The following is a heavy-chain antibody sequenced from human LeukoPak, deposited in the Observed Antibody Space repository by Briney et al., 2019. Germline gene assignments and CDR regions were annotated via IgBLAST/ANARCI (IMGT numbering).Heavy chain of an antibody. CDR1: GGSISSYY. V-gene: IGHV4-59*01. J-gene: IGHJ4*02. CDR3: ADGSSPKGVPYYFDY. CDR2: IYYSGST. Sequence: SETLSLTCTVSGGSISSYYWSWIRQPPGKGLEWIGYIYYSGSTNYNPSLKSRVTISVDTSKNQFSLKLSSVTAADTAVYYCADGSSPKGVPYYFDYWGQGTLVTVSS. D-gene: IGHD6-13*01.